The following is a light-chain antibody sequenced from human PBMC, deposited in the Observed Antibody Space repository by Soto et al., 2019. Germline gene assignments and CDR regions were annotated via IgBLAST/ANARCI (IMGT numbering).Light chain of an antibody. CDR3: QHYDSLRWT. CDR1: QSVTSNY. J-gene: IGKJ1*01. V-gene: IGKV3-20*01. Sequence: EIVLTQSPGTLSLSPGERATLSCGASQSVTSNYLAWYQQKPGQAPRLLLYGTSSRATGVPDRFSGSGSGTDFTLTISRLEPEDFAVYYCQHYDSLRWTFGLGTKVDIK. CDR2: GTS.